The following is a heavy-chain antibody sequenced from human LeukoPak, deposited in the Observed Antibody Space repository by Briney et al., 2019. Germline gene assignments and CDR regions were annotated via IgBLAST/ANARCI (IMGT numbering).Heavy chain of an antibody. CDR3: ARGGPAGSGSYYNQY. CDR2: INPNSGGT. CDR1: GYTFSGYY. Sequence: ASVTVSCKASGYTFSGYYMHWVRQAPGQGLEWMGWINPNSGGTNYAQKFQGRVTMTRDTSISTAYMELSRLTSDDTAMYYCARGGPAGSGSYYNQYWGQGTLVTVSS. J-gene: IGHJ4*02. V-gene: IGHV1-2*02. D-gene: IGHD3-10*01.